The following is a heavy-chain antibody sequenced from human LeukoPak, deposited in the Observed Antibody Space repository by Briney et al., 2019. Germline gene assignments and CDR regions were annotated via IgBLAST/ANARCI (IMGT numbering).Heavy chain of an antibody. J-gene: IGHJ6*02. Sequence: ASVKVSCKASGYTFTTYGISWVRQAPGQGLEWMGWISAYNGKTNYAQMLQGRVTVTTDTSTSTAYMELRSLRSDDTAVYYCARDSGYCSSTSCYASYGMDVWGQGTTVTVSS. CDR3: ARDSGYCSSTSCYASYGMDV. CDR1: GYTFTTYG. D-gene: IGHD2-2*01. CDR2: ISAYNGKT. V-gene: IGHV1-18*01.